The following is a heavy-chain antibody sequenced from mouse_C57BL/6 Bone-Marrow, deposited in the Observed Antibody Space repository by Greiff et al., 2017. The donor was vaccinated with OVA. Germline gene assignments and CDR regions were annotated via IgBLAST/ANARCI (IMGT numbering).Heavy chain of an antibody. J-gene: IGHJ2*01. Sequence: VQLKESGPELVKPGASVKISCKASGYSFTGYYMNWVKQSPEQSLEWIGEINPSTGGTTYNQKFKAKATLTVDKSSSTAYMQLKSLTAEDSAVYYCARGRGGYWGQGTTLTVSS. CDR3: ARGRGGY. CDR2: INPSTGGT. CDR1: GYSFTGYY. V-gene: IGHV1-42*01.